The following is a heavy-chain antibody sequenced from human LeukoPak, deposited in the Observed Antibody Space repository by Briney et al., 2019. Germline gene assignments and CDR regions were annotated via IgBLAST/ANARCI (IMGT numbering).Heavy chain of an antibody. V-gene: IGHV4-59*01. CDR3: ARDAYCGGDCYLFDY. CDR1: GGSISSYY. D-gene: IGHD2-21*02. CDR2: IYYSGST. J-gene: IGHJ4*02. Sequence: PSETLSLTCTVSGGSISSYYWSWIRQPPGKGLEWIGYIYYSGSTNYNPSLKSRVTISVDTSKNQFSLKLSSVTAADTAVYYRARDAYCGGDCYLFDYWGQGTLVTVSS.